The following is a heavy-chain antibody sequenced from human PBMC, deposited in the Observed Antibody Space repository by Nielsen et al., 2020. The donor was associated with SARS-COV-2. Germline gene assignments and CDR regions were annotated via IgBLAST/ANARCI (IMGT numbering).Heavy chain of an antibody. Sequence: SGPTLVKPTQTLTLTCTFSGFSLSTSGMCVSWIRQPPGKALEWLALIDWDDDKYYSTSLKTRLTISKDTSKNQVVLTMTNMDPVDTATYYCARTQTTALYYYYYMDVWGKGTTVTVSS. D-gene: IGHD4-17*01. J-gene: IGHJ6*03. CDR2: IDWDDDK. CDR3: ARTQTTALYYYYYMDV. V-gene: IGHV2-70*01. CDR1: GFSLSTSGMC.